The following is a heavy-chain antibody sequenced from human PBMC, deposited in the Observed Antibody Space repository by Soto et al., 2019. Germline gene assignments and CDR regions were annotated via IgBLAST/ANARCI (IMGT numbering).Heavy chain of an antibody. Sequence: QLQLQESGPGLVKPSETLSLTCTVSGGSFSNSAYYWAWIRQPPGKGLEWIGSFYSSGSTHYNPSLKSRLTISVDTSKNQFSLKMNSVTAADTAVYYCATCFGAAFYGLDVWGQGTAVTVSS. CDR1: GGSFSNSAYY. CDR3: ATCFGAAFYGLDV. V-gene: IGHV4-39*01. J-gene: IGHJ6*02. D-gene: IGHD3-3*01. CDR2: FYSSGST.